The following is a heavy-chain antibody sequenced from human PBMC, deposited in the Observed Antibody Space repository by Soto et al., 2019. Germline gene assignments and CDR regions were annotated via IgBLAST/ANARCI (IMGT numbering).Heavy chain of an antibody. CDR1: GYTFTIYW. D-gene: IGHD4-17*01. CDR2: IYPSDSDT. V-gene: IGHV5-51*01. CDR3: ARPANTVADHFDL. Sequence: ESLKISCQVSGYTFTIYWIGWVRQMPGKGLEWMGIIYPSDSDTRYSPSFQGQVTISADQSINTAYLQWDSLKPSDTAIYYCARPANTVADHFDLWGQGTPVTVSS. J-gene: IGHJ4*02.